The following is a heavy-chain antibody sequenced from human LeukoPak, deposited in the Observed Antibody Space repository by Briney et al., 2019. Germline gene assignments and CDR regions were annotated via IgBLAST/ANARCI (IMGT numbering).Heavy chain of an antibody. V-gene: IGHV3-53*01. CDR2: IYSGGST. CDR3: ARGRGSYYFDY. Sequence: GGSLRLSCAASGFTVSTNYMSWVRQAPEKGLEWVSVIYSGGSTYYTDSVKGRFTISRDNSKNTLYLQMNSLRAEDTAVYYCARGRGSYYFDYWGQGTLVTVSS. J-gene: IGHJ4*02. CDR1: GFTVSTNY. D-gene: IGHD1-26*01.